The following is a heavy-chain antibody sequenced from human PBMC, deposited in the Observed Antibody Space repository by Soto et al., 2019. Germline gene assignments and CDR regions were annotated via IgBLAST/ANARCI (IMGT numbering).Heavy chain of an antibody. CDR1: GYTFTSYG. CDR3: ARDPGYSYGPECFQH. J-gene: IGHJ1*01. CDR2: ISAYNGNT. Sequence: QVQLVQSGAEVKKPGASVKVSCKASGYTFTSYGISWVRQAPGQGLEWMGWISAYNGNTNYAQKLQGRVTMTTDTSTSTAYMELMSMRADDTAVYYGARDPGYSYGPECFQHWGQGTLVSVSS. D-gene: IGHD5-18*01. V-gene: IGHV1-18*01.